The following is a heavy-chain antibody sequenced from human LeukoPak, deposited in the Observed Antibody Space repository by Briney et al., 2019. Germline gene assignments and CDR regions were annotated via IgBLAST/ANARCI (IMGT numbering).Heavy chain of an antibody. CDR3: ARSGGGGGVFDY. CDR2: INPNSGDT. J-gene: IGHJ4*02. D-gene: IGHD3-16*01. Sequence: ASVKVSCKASGYSSTGYYMHWVRQAPGQGLEWMGWINPNSGDTNYEQKFQGRVTMTRDTSISTAYMELSSLRSDDTAVYYCARSGGGGGVFDYWGPGTLVTVSS. V-gene: IGHV1-2*02. CDR1: GYSSTGYY.